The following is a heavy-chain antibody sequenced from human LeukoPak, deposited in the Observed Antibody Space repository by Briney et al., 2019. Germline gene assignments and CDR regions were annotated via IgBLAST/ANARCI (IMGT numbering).Heavy chain of an antibody. CDR3: ARAAYYDSSGYSTTYYYYGMDV. Sequence: ASVKVSCKASGGTFSSYAISWVRQAPGQGLEWMGWISAYNGNTNYAQKLQGRVTMTTDTSTSTAYMELRSLRSDDTAVYYCARAAYYDSSGYSTTYYYYGMDVWGQGTTVTVSS. CDR1: GGTFSSYA. D-gene: IGHD3-22*01. V-gene: IGHV1-18*01. J-gene: IGHJ6*02. CDR2: ISAYNGNT.